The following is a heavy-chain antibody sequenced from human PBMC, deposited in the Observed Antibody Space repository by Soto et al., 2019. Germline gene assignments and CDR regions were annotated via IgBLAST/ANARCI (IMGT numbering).Heavy chain of an antibody. CDR1: GYTFTGYY. D-gene: IGHD6-13*01. J-gene: IGHJ4*02. CDR3: ARGFEQSIAAAGTMDY. Sequence: ASVKVSCKASGYTFTGYYMHWVRQAPGQGLEWMGWINPNSGGTNYAQKFQGWVTMTRDTSISTAYMELSRLRSDDTAVYYCARGFEQSIAAAGTMDYWGQGTLVTVSS. V-gene: IGHV1-2*04. CDR2: INPNSGGT.